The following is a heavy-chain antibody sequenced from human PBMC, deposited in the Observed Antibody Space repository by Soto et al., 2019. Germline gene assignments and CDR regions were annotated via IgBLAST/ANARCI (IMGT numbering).Heavy chain of an antibody. V-gene: IGHV1-8*01. CDR3: ARRRERSSSKDFDS. CDR2: MNPKNSNA. J-gene: IGHJ4*02. CDR1: RVTYMCNS. D-gene: IGHD2-2*01. Sequence: TSVKLPSNDPRVTYMCNSLRSANHAVGQGLEWMGWMNPKNSNAGYAQKFQGRVTMTRNTSISTAYMELSSLRFDDTAVYFRARRRERSSSKDFDSWRKGSLDTV.